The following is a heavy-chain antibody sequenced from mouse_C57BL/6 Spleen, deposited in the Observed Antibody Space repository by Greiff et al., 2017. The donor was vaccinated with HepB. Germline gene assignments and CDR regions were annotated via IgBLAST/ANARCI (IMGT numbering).Heavy chain of an antibody. Sequence: EVKLMESGGGLVQPKGSLKLSCAASGFSFNTYAMNWVRQAPGKGLEWVARIRSKSNNYATYYADSVKDRFTISRDDSESMLYLQMNNLKTEDTAMYYCVRRSDDGYFDVWGTGTTVTVSS. D-gene: IGHD2-12*01. CDR2: IRSKSNNYAT. J-gene: IGHJ1*03. V-gene: IGHV10-1*01. CDR1: GFSFNTYA. CDR3: VRRSDDGYFDV.